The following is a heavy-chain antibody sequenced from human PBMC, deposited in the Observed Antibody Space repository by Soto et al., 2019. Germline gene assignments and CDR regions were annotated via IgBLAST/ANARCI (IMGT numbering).Heavy chain of an antibody. CDR1: GDSVSSNSAA. V-gene: IGHV6-1*01. D-gene: IGHD6-6*01. Sequence: SQTLSLTCAISGDSVSSNSAAWNWIRQSPSRGLEWLGRTYYRSKWYNDYAVSVKSRITINPDTSKNQFSLQLNSVTPEDTAVYYCARDPTEPIAARLVYYYYYMDVWGKGTTVTVSS. J-gene: IGHJ6*03. CDR2: TYYRSKWYN. CDR3: ARDPTEPIAARLVYYYYYMDV.